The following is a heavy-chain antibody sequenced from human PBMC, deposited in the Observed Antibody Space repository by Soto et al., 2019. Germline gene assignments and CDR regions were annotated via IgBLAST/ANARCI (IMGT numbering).Heavy chain of an antibody. Sequence: ASVKGSFNASGYTFTSYYMRWVRQATGQGLEWMGIINPSGGSTSYAQKFQGRVTMTRDTSTSTVYMELSSLRSEDTAVYYCARDGFTIFGVARYGMDVWGQGTTVNVSS. CDR2: INPSGGST. CDR1: GYTFTSYY. V-gene: IGHV1-46*01. CDR3: ARDGFTIFGVARYGMDV. J-gene: IGHJ6*02. D-gene: IGHD3-3*01.